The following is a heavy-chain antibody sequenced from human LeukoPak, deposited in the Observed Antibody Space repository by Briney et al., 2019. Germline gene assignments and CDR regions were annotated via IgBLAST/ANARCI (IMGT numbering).Heavy chain of an antibody. CDR2: ISGSGGST. CDR3: AKEEGYGGTPY. J-gene: IGHJ4*02. Sequence: GGSLRLSCVASGFTFSSYAMTWVRQAPGKGLEWVSAISGSGGSTYYADSVKGRFTISRDNSKNTLYLQMNSLRAEDTAVYYCAKEEGYGGTPYWGQGTLVTVSS. V-gene: IGHV3-23*01. CDR1: GFTFSSYA. D-gene: IGHD4-23*01.